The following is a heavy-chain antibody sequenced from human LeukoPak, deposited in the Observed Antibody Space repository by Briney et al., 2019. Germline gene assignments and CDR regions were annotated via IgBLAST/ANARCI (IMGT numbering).Heavy chain of an antibody. D-gene: IGHD6-13*01. CDR3: ASRPAGSTWYGVFDY. J-gene: IGHJ4*02. CDR1: GGSISSYY. V-gene: IGHV4-59*01. Sequence: SETLSLTCTVSGGSISSYYWSWIRQPPGKGLEWIGYIYYSGSTNYNPSLKSRVTISVDTSKNQFSLKLSSVTATDTAIYYCASRPAGSTWYGVFDYWSQGTLVTVSS. CDR2: IYYSGST.